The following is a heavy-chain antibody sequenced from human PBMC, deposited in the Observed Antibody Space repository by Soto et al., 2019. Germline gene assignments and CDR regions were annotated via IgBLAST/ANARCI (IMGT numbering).Heavy chain of an antibody. V-gene: IGHV3-30-3*01. CDR2: ISDDGINK. Sequence: GGSLRLSCAASGFNFNNYAMYWVRQAPGKGLEWMAVISDDGINKYYADSVEGRFTISRDNSKNTVYLQMNSLRLEDTAVYYCARGPSYSDSYFDHWGQGTLVTVSS. CDR1: GFNFNNYA. CDR3: ARGPSYSDSYFDH. D-gene: IGHD4-17*01. J-gene: IGHJ4*02.